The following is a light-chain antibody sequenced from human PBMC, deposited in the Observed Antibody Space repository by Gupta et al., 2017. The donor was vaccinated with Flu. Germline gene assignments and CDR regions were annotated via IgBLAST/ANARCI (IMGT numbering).Light chain of an antibody. J-gene: IGLJ3*02. CDR1: SSDIGSTT. CDR2: ANS. CDR3: AAWDDTLNVWV. Sequence: QSVLAQPPSASGTPGQRVTISCSGSSSDIGSTTVTWYQQVPGTAPKLLIYANSERPSGVPDRFSGSKSGTSASLAINGLRSEDEADYYCAAWDDTLNVWVFGGGTQLAVL. V-gene: IGLV1-44*01.